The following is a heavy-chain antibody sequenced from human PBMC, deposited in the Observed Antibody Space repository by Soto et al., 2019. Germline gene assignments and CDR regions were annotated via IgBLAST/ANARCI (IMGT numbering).Heavy chain of an antibody. CDR3: ARHGVQGAISYFQH. Sequence: PGESLKISCKGSGYSFTNYWIGWVRQMPGKGLEWMGIIYPGDSDIRYSPSFEGQVTISADKSITTAYLQWSSLKASDAAMYYCARHGVQGAISYFQHWGQGTRVTVSS. J-gene: IGHJ1*01. D-gene: IGHD3-10*01. V-gene: IGHV5-51*01. CDR1: GYSFTNYW. CDR2: IYPGDSDI.